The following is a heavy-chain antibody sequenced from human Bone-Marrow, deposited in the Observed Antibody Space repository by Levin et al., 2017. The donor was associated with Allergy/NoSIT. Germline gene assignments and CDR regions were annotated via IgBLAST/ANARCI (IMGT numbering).Heavy chain of an antibody. D-gene: IGHD4-17*01. CDR3: ARGRSSHPTVWFDP. CDR1: GYTFTGYY. Sequence: GESLKISCKASGYTFTGYYIHWVRQAPGQGLEWMGRINPNSGGTNYAQKFQGRVTMTRDTSISTAYMELSRLRSDDTAVYYCARGRSSHPTVWFDPWGQGTLVTVSS. V-gene: IGHV1-2*06. J-gene: IGHJ5*02. CDR2: INPNSGGT.